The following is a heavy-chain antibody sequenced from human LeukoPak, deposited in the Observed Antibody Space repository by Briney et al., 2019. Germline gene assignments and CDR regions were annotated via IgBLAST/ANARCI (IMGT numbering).Heavy chain of an antibody. V-gene: IGHV3-30-3*01. CDR2: ISYDGSNK. CDR1: GFTFSSYA. CDR3: ARRYFDY. J-gene: IGHJ4*02. Sequence: GGSLRLSCAASGFTFSSYAMHWVRQAPGKGLEWVAVISYDGSNKYYADSVKGRFTISRDNSKNTLYLQMNSLRAEDTAVYYCARRYFDYWGQGTLVTVSS.